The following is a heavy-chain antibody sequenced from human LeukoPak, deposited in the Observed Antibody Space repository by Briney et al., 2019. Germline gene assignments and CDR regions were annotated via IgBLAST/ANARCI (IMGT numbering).Heavy chain of an antibody. CDR1: SGSISTSNYY. J-gene: IGHJ4*02. Sequence: SETLSLTCTVSSGSISTSNYYWGWVRQPPGKALEWIGNIFYSGSTYYSPSLKSRVTISLDTSRNQFSLKLNSVTAADTAVYYCTTRPLGSCSGNSCQGLDYWGQGTLVTVSS. D-gene: IGHD2-2*01. V-gene: IGHV4-39*07. CDR2: IFYSGST. CDR3: TTRPLGSCSGNSCQGLDY.